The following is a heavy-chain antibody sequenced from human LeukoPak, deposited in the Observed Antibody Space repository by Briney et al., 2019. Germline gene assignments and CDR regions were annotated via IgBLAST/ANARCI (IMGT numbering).Heavy chain of an antibody. J-gene: IGHJ3*02. V-gene: IGHV1-2*02. CDR1: GYTFTSYD. D-gene: IGHD3-3*01. Sequence: GASVKVSCKASGYTFTSYDINWVRQAPGQGLEWMGWINPNSGGTNYAQKFQGRVTMTRDTSISTAYMELSRLRSDDTAVYYCARGPPSYYDFWSGYYTEGAFDIWGQGTMVTVSS. CDR2: INPNSGGT. CDR3: ARGPPSYYDFWSGYYTEGAFDI.